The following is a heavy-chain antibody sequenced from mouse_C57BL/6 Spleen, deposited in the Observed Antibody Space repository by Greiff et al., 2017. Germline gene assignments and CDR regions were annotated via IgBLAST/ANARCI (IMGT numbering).Heavy chain of an antibody. D-gene: IGHD1-1*01. CDR2: ISYDGSN. J-gene: IGHJ1*03. CDR3: ARGRLLGYFDV. Sequence: VQLQQSGPGLVKPSQSLSLTCSVTGYSITSGYYWNWIRQFPGNKLEWMGYISYDGSNNYNPSLKNRISITRDTSKNQCFLKLNSVTTEDTATYYGARGRLLGYFDVWGTGTTVTVSS. CDR1: GYSITSGYY. V-gene: IGHV3-6*01.